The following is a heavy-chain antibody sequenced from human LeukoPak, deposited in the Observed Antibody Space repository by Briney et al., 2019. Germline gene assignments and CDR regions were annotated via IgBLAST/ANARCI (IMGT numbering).Heavy chain of an antibody. CDR2: FDPEDGET. D-gene: IGHD2-2*01. Sequence: GESLKVSCKVSGYTLTELSMHWVRQAPGKGLEWMGDFDPEDGETIYAQKFQGRVTMTEDTSTDTAYMELSSLRSEDTAVYYCATVLCSSTSCYLGAFDIWGQGTMVTVSS. CDR1: GYTLTELS. J-gene: IGHJ3*02. CDR3: ATVLCSSTSCYLGAFDI. V-gene: IGHV1-24*01.